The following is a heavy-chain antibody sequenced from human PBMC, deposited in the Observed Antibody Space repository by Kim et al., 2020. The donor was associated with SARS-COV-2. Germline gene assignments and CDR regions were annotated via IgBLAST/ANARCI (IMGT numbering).Heavy chain of an antibody. CDR3: AREPMIVVVSRPGYYGMDV. J-gene: IGHJ6*02. V-gene: IGHV6-1*01. D-gene: IGHD3-22*01. CDR1: GDSVSSNSAA. CDR2: TYYRSKWYN. Sequence: SQTLSLTCAISGDSVSSNSAAWNWIRQSPSRGLEWLGRTYYRSKWYNDYAVSVKSRITINPDTSKNQFSLQLNSVTPEDTAVYYCAREPMIVVVSRPGYYGMDVWGQGTTVTVSS.